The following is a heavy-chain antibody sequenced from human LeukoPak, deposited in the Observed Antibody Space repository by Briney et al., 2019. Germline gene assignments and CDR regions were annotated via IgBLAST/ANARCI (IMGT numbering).Heavy chain of an antibody. CDR3: ARRLAGTEDC. CDR2: IYYSGST. CDR1: CGSISSSSYY. D-gene: IGHD6-13*01. V-gene: IGHV4-39*02. J-gene: IGHJ4*02. Sequence: SETLSLTCTVSCGSISSSSYYSGWIRQPPGKGLEWIGRIYYSGSTYYNPSLKSPVTISIDTSKNHFTLKLSSVTAADTAVYFCARRLAGTEDCWGQGTLVTVSS.